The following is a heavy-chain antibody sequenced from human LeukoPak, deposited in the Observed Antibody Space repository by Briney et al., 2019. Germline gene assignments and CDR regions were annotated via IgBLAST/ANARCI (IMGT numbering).Heavy chain of an antibody. Sequence: PSETLSLTCAVYGGSFSGYYWSWIRQPPGKGLEWIGEINHSGSTNYNPSLKSRVTVSVDTSKNQFSLKLSSVTAADTAVYYCARGQGHLNIYSYAHKLFDYWGHGTLVTVAS. V-gene: IGHV4-34*01. CDR2: INHSGST. D-gene: IGHD5-18*01. CDR1: GGSFSGYY. J-gene: IGHJ4*01. CDR3: ARGQGHLNIYSYAHKLFDY.